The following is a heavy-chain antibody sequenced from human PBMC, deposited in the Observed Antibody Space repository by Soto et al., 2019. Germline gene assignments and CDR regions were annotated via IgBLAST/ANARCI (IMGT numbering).Heavy chain of an antibody. CDR2: ISGSGGST. CDR3: AKSLKYYYYYYMDV. J-gene: IGHJ6*03. V-gene: IGHV3-23*01. CDR1: GFTFSSYA. Sequence: EVQLLESGGGLVQPGGSLRLSCAASGFTFSSYAMSWVRQAPGKGREWVSAISGSGGSTYYADSVKGRFTISRDNSKNTLYLQMNSLRAEDTAVYYCAKSLKYYYYYYMDVWGKGTTVTVSS.